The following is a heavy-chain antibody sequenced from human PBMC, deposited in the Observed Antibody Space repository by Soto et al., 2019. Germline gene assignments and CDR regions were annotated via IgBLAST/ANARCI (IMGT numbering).Heavy chain of an antibody. CDR3: AKDPRAYSTNMGYYFDY. J-gene: IGHJ4*02. CDR1: GFTFSRHA. V-gene: IGHV3-23*01. Sequence: EVQLLESGGGLVQPGGSLRLSCADSGFTFSRHAMSWVRQAPGKGLEWVSTLSAFDNTYYADSVKGRLIISRDISKNTLSLHMNSLRVDDTAVYYCAKDPRAYSTNMGYYFDYWGQGSLVTVSS. CDR2: LSAFDNT. D-gene: IGHD6-13*01.